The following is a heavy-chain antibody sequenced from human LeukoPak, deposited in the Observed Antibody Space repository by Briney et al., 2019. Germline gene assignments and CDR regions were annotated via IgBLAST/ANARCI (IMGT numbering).Heavy chain of an antibody. CDR1: GYTFTSYD. D-gene: IGHD3-10*01. CDR2: IIPFFGTP. Sequence: ASVKVSCKASGYTFTSYDTHWVRQAPGQGLEWMGGIIPFFGTPSYAQKFHGRVTITADESTNTAYMEVSSLRSEDTALYYCARYKVPPHQDSSMVPGVYYYYGMDVWGLGTTVTVSS. J-gene: IGHJ6*02. CDR3: ARYKVPPHQDSSMVPGVYYYYGMDV. V-gene: IGHV1-69*13.